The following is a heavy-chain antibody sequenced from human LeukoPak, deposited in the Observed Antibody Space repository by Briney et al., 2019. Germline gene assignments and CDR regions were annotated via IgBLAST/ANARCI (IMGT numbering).Heavy chain of an antibody. CDR2: INPDSGVT. CDR1: GYSFTGYY. CDR3: ARVLSYEIYFDY. D-gene: IGHD3-16*01. Sequence: ASVKVSCKASGYSFTGYYMHWVRQAPGQGLEWMGWINPDSGVTKILQKFQGRVTMTRDTSISTVYMELSRLRSDDTAVYYCARVLSYEIYFDYWGQGTLVTVSS. V-gene: IGHV1-2*02. J-gene: IGHJ4*02.